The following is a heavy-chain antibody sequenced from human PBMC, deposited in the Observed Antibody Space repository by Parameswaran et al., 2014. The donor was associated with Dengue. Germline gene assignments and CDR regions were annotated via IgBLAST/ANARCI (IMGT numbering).Heavy chain of an antibody. CDR3: ARGRYYGSGSTG. J-gene: IGHJ4*02. D-gene: IGHD3-10*01. Sequence: RWIRQPPGKGLEWIGEINHSGSTNYNPSLKSRVTISVDTSKNQFSLKLSSVTAADTAVYYCARGRYYGSGSTGWGQGTLVTVSS. V-gene: IGHV4-34*01. CDR2: INHSGST.